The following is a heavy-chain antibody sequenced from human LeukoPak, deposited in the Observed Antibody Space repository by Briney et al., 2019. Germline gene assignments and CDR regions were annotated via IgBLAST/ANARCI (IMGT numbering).Heavy chain of an antibody. V-gene: IGHV1-24*01. CDR1: GYTFTSYG. J-gene: IGHJ3*01. CDR3: APHIAAAGTSDAFDV. Sequence: GASVKVSCKPSGYTFTSYGINWVRQAPGQGLEWMGGFDPEDGETIYAQKFQGRVTMTEDTSTDTAYMELSSLRSEDTAVYYCAPHIAAAGTSDAFDVWGQGTMVTVSS. D-gene: IGHD6-13*01. CDR2: FDPEDGET.